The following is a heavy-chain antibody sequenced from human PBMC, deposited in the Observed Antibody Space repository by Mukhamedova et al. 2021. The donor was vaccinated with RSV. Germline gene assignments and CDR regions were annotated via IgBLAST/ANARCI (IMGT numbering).Heavy chain of an antibody. Sequence: SWIRQPPGKGLEWIGYIYYSGSTNYNPSLKSRVTISVDTSKNQFSLKLSSVTAADTAVYYCATWGIVAGHRTDDYWGQGTLVTVS. CDR2: IYYSGST. D-gene: IGHD6-19*01. CDR3: ATWGIVAGHRTDDY. V-gene: IGHV4-59*08. J-gene: IGHJ4*02.